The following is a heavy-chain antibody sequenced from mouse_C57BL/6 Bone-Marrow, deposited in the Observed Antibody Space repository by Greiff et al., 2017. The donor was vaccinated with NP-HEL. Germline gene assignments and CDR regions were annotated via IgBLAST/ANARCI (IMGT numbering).Heavy chain of an antibody. J-gene: IGHJ4*01. CDR2: IHPNSGST. V-gene: IGHV1-64*01. Sequence: VQLQQPGAELVKPGASVKLSCKASGYTFTSYWMHWVKQRPGQGLEWIGMIHPNSGSTNYNEKFKSKATLTVDKSSSTAYMQLSSLTSEDSAVYYCARKAYYYGSSYPYYAMDYWGQGTSVTVSS. CDR3: ARKAYYYGSSYPYYAMDY. CDR1: GYTFTSYW. D-gene: IGHD1-1*01.